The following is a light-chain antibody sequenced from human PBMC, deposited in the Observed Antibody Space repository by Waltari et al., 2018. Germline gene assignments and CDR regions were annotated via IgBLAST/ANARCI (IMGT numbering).Light chain of an antibody. CDR1: QGISSA. CDR2: DAS. J-gene: IGKJ3*01. Sequence: AIQLTQSPSSLSASVGDRVTITCRASQGISSALAWYQQKPGKAPKLLIYDASSLESGVPSRFSGSGSGTDFTLTISSLQPEDFATYYCQQLNSYPPVTFGPGTRVEIK. V-gene: IGKV1-13*02. CDR3: QQLNSYPPVT.